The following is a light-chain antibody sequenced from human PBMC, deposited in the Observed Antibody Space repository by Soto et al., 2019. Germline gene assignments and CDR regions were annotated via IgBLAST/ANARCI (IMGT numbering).Light chain of an antibody. V-gene: IGKV3-15*01. CDR3: QEYYFLQTR. CDR2: GAS. J-gene: IGKJ1*01. Sequence: PATLSLSQGERVTLSCRASQSIGSKLAWYQQRPGQAPRLLIYGASTRATGIPSRFSGSGSGTEFTLTITSLQAEDNALYYCQEYYFLQTRFGQGTNVDIK. CDR1: QSIGSK.